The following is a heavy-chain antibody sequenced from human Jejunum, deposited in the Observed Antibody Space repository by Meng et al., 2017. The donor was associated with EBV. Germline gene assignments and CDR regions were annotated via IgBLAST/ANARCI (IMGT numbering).Heavy chain of an antibody. CDR3: ARAVVGSTSLDY. CDR2: INTKTGNP. Sequence: QVQLVQSGSELGKPWASVKISCKTSGYTFTNYAMNWVRQAPGQGLEWMAWINTKTGNPAYAQGFTGRFVFSLDMSVTTIYLQISSLEAEDTAIYYCARAVVGSTSLDYWGQGTLVTVSS. D-gene: IGHD1-26*01. J-gene: IGHJ4*02. V-gene: IGHV7-4-1*02. CDR1: GYTFTNYA.